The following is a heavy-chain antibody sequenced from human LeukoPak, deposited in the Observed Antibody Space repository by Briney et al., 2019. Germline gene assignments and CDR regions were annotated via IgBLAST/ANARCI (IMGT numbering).Heavy chain of an antibody. CDR1: GFTFSTYA. Sequence: PGGSLRLSCAASGFTFSTYAMSWVRQAPGKGLEWVSALTNSGGSGGVTYYADSVKGRFIISRDNSKSTLYPQLSSLRAEDTAVYYCAKAMSTDHYDSRGFYRVDFDSRGQGTLVTVSS. D-gene: IGHD3-22*01. CDR2: LTNSGGSGGVT. V-gene: IGHV3-23*01. J-gene: IGHJ4*02. CDR3: AKAMSTDHYDSRGFYRVDFDS.